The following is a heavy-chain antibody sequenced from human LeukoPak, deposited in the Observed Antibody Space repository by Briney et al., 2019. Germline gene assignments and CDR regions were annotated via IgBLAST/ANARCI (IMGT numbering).Heavy chain of an antibody. Sequence: GGSLRLSCSASGFAFGDYAMSWVRQAPGGGLEWVGFIRSKTYGETTEYAASAKGRFTISRDDSKNIVYLQMNSLKVEDTALYYCTRNRGIATAGILQAPHDYWGQGTHVTVSS. D-gene: IGHD6-13*01. V-gene: IGHV3-49*04. CDR1: GFAFGDYA. CDR2: IRSKTYGETT. J-gene: IGHJ4*02. CDR3: TRNRGIATAGILQAPHDY.